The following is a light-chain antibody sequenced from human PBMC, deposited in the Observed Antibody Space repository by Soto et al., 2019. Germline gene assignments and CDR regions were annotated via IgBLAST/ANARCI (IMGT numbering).Light chain of an antibody. V-gene: IGKV3-15*01. Sequence: EIVMTQSPATLSVSPGERATLSCRASQSVGINVAWYQQKPGQAPRLLIYGASSRATGVPARFSGSGSGTEFTLTITSLQSEDSAVYFCQQYNNWTRTFGQGTKVDIX. CDR2: GAS. J-gene: IGKJ1*01. CDR3: QQYNNWTRT. CDR1: QSVGIN.